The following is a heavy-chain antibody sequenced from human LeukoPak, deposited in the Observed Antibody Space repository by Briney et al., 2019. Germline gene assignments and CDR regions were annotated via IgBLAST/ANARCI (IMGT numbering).Heavy chain of an antibody. CDR3: ARARSYPPNWLPNYFDY. J-gene: IGHJ4*02. V-gene: IGHV4-39*07. Sequence: NPSETLSLTCTVSGGSISSSSYYWGWIRQPPGKGLEWIGRINISGSTNYNPSLKSRVTMSVDTSKNQFSLKLSSVTAADTAVYYCARARSYPPNWLPNYFDYWGQGTLVTVSS. D-gene: IGHD1-26*01. CDR1: GGSISSSSYY. CDR2: INISGST.